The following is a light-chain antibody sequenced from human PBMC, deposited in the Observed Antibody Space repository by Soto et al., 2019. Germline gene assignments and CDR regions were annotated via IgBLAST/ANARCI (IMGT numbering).Light chain of an antibody. CDR1: QSVGSNY. J-gene: IGKJ1*01. V-gene: IGKV3-20*01. CDR3: QQYGTSQWT. Sequence: EMVLTQSPGTLSLSPGERATLSCRASQSVGSNYLAWYQQKTGQAPRLLIYGASSRATGIPDRFSGSGSGTDFTLTINRLEPEDFAVYYCQQYGTSQWTFGQGTKVEIK. CDR2: GAS.